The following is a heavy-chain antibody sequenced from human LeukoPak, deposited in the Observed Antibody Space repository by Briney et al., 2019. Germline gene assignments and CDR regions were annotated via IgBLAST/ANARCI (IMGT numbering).Heavy chain of an antibody. Sequence: PGGSLRLSCAASGFTFSSYEMNWVRQAPGKGLEWVSYISSSSSTIYYADSVKGRFTISRDNAKNSLYLQMNSLRAEDTAVYYCARDRAQARFGADPSDPYYMDVWGKGTTVTVSS. CDR2: ISSSSSTI. D-gene: IGHD3-10*01. CDR3: ARDRAQARFGADPSDPYYMDV. V-gene: IGHV3-48*01. CDR1: GFTFSSYE. J-gene: IGHJ6*03.